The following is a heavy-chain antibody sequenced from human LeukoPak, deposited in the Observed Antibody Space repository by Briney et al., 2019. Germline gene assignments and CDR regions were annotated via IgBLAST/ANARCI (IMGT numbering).Heavy chain of an antibody. CDR3: ARDRLHYDSLTGYPAD. D-gene: IGHD3-9*01. CDR1: GGSISSSNW. V-gene: IGHV3-66*01. CDR2: IYSGGST. Sequence: ETLSLTCAVSGGSISSSNWWSWVRQPPGKGLEWVSVIYSGGSTHYADSVKGRFTISRDNSKNTLYLQMNSLRAEDTAVYYCARDRLHYDSLTGYPADWGQGTLVTVSS. J-gene: IGHJ4*02.